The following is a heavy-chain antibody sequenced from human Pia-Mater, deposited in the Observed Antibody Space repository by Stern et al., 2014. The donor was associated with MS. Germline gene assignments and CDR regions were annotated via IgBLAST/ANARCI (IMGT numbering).Heavy chain of an antibody. V-gene: IGHV3-7*01. J-gene: IGHJ4*02. D-gene: IGHD2-21*02. CDR1: GLTPSSHW. CDR2: IKQDGSEK. CDR3: AADTRAMTVFY. Sequence: VQLVESGGGLVQPGGSLRLSCAAPGLTPSSHWMSWVRQVPGTGLEWVANIKQDGSEKYYVDSGKGRFTISRDNAKNSLFLQMNSLRAEDTAVYYCAADTRAMTVFYWGQGTLVTVSS.